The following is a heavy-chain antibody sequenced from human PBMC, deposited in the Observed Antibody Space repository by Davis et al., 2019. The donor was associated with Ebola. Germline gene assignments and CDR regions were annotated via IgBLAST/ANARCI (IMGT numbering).Heavy chain of an antibody. CDR1: GFTFSDYY. J-gene: IGHJ5*02. CDR3: ARGLVGATGDWFDP. V-gene: IGHV3-11*05. CDR2: ISSSSSYT. Sequence: GESLKISCAASGFTFSDYYMSWIRQAPGKGLEWVSYISSSSSYTNYADSVKGRFTISRDNAKNSLYLQMNSLRAEDTAVYYCARGLVGATGDWFDPWGQGTLVTVSS. D-gene: IGHD1-26*01.